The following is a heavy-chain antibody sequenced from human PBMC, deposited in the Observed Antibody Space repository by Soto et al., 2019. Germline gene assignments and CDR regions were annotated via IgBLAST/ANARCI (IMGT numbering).Heavy chain of an antibody. CDR2: INPNRRDT. D-gene: IGHD1-26*01. CDR3: AKGGAIVAAGTRVYLYNAMDV. J-gene: IGHJ6*02. Sequence: QVQLVQSGTEVKRPGDSVKVSCKASGYTFTGYYVHWVRQAPGQGLEWMGWINPNRRDTYLAQRFQGRVTMNSDTYIGTAYMELRGLTSDDTAEYYCAKGGAIVAAGTRVYLYNAMDVWGHGTTVTVSS. V-gene: IGHV1-2*02. CDR1: GYTFTGYY.